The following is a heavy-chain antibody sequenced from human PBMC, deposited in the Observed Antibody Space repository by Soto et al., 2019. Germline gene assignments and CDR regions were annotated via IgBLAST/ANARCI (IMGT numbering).Heavy chain of an antibody. Sequence: PSETLSLTCAVSGYSISSNYYWGLLRQPPGKGLEWIGSIYHSGSTYYNPSLKSRVTISVDTSKNQFSLRLTSVTAADTAVYHCARDLYASIYDAFKIWGQGTMVTVSS. CDR3: ARDLYASIYDAFKI. CDR2: IYHSGST. CDR1: GYSISSNYY. J-gene: IGHJ3*02. D-gene: IGHD4-17*01. V-gene: IGHV4-38-2*02.